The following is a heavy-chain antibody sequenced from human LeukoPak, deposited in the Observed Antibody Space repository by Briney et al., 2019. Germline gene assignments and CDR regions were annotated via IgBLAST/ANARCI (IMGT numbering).Heavy chain of an antibody. Sequence: GGSLRLSCAASGFTFSSYSMNWVRQAPGKGLEWVSSISSSSSYIYYADSVKGRFTISRDNAKNSLYLQMNSLRAEDTAVYYCARDSAKYYDILTDILEGFDYWGQGTLVTVSS. CDR2: ISSSSSYI. CDR3: ARDSAKYYDILTDILEGFDY. J-gene: IGHJ4*02. D-gene: IGHD3-9*01. V-gene: IGHV3-21*01. CDR1: GFTFSSYS.